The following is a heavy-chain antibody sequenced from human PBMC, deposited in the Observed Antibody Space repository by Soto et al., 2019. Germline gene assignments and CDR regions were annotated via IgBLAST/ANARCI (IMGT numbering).Heavy chain of an antibody. V-gene: IGHV1-8*01. D-gene: IGHD3-10*01. CDR1: GYTFTNND. Sequence: VASVKVSCKASGYTFTNNDVTWVRQATGQGLEWMGWMNPGSGDTGYAQKFQGRVTMTRNISIATAYMELSSLRSEDTAIYYCARIASLGSLNWFDPWGQGTLVTVSS. J-gene: IGHJ5*02. CDR3: ARIASLGSLNWFDP. CDR2: MNPGSGDT.